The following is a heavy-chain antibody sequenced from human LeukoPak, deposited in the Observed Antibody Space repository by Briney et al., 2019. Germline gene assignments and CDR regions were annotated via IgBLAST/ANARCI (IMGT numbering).Heavy chain of an antibody. CDR1: GGSISSSSYY. D-gene: IGHD2-21*02. V-gene: IGHV4-39*01. Sequence: SETLSLTCTVSGGSISSSSYYWGWIRQPPGKGLEWIGSIYYSGSTYYNQSLKSRVTISVDTSKNQFSLKLSSVTAADTAVYYCARGLAYCGGDCYFGAFDIWGQGTMVTVSS. J-gene: IGHJ3*02. CDR2: IYYSGST. CDR3: ARGLAYCGGDCYFGAFDI.